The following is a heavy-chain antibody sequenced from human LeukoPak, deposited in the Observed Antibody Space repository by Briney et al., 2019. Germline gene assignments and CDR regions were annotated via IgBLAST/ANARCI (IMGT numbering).Heavy chain of an antibody. D-gene: IGHD6-13*01. V-gene: IGHV3-48*01. CDR3: ARSSGYRNGMDV. CDR1: GFTFSSYS. J-gene: IGHJ6*02. Sequence: GGSLRLSCAASGFTFSSYSMNRVRQAPGKGLEWVSYISSSSSTIYYADSVKGRFTISRDNAKNSLYLQMNSLRAEDTAVYYCARSSGYRNGMDVWGQGTTVTVSS. CDR2: ISSSSSTI.